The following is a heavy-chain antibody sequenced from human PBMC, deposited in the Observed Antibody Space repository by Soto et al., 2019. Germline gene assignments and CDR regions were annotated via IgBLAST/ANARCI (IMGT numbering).Heavy chain of an antibody. V-gene: IGHV4-34*01. CDR1: GGSLSGYY. J-gene: IGHJ4*02. Sequence: QVQLQQWGAGLLKPSETLSLNCAVNGGSLSGYYWSWIRQPPGKGLEWIGEIKDGGRTNYSPTLRSPATISSDTSNNQSSLRLYSVIAADTGVYYCARGQEGVEATHWDQGTLVTVSA. CDR2: IKDGGRT. D-gene: IGHD5-12*01. CDR3: ARGQEGVEATH.